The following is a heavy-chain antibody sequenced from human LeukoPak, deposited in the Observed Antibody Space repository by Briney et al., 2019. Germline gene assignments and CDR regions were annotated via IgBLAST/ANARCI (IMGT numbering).Heavy chain of an antibody. CDR3: ARTSSSAWERFFFDS. D-gene: IGHD1-1*01. CDR2: IYPGDSET. Sequence: GESLKISFTGSGYNFANFWIAWVRQMPGKGLEWMGIIYPGDSETRYSPSFQGQVTISADKSISTAYLHWRSLRASGTATFYCARTSSSAWERFFFDSWGQGTRVTVSS. J-gene: IGHJ5*01. V-gene: IGHV5-51*01. CDR1: GYNFANFW.